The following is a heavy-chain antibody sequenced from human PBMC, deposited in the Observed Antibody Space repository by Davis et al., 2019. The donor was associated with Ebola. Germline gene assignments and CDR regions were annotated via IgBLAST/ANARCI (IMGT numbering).Heavy chain of an antibody. V-gene: IGHV3-23*01. Sequence: PGGSLRLSCAASGFTFSSYAMSWVRQAPGKGLEWVSAISGSGGSTYYADSVKGRFTISRDNSKNTLYLQMNSLRAEDTAVYYCARGYYDSSGSDYWGQGTLVTVSS. J-gene: IGHJ4*02. CDR2: ISGSGGST. CDR3: ARGYYDSSGSDY. D-gene: IGHD3-22*01. CDR1: GFTFSSYA.